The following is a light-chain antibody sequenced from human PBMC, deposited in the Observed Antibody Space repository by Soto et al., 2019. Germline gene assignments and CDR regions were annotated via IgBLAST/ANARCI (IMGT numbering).Light chain of an antibody. J-gene: IGKJ4*01. CDR3: QQYNDWPFT. V-gene: IGKV3-15*01. CDR1: QSVGRD. Sequence: EIVMTHSPGTLSVSPVEISTLSCRASQSVGRDLAWYQQKPGQAPRLIIYGASTWATGIPASFSGSGSGAEFTLTISSLQSEDFAVYYCQQYNDWPFTFGGGTKVDIK. CDR2: GAS.